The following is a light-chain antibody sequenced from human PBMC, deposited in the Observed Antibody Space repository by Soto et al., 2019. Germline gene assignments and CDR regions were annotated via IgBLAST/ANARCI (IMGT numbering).Light chain of an antibody. CDR3: QQYASHPWT. V-gene: IGKV1-5*01. CDR1: QSLSSW. CDR2: DAF. Sequence: DIQLTQTPSTLSASIGDRVTITCRASQSLSSWLAWYQQTPGKAPKLLISDAFRLESGVPSRFRGSGSGTELSLTLTSLHTSDSATFYGQQYASHPWTFGRGTKV. J-gene: IGKJ1*01.